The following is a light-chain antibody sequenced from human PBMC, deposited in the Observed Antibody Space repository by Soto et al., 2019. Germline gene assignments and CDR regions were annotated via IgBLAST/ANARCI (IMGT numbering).Light chain of an antibody. CDR3: QQYNIYPLT. V-gene: IGKV1D-16*01. CDR2: AAS. CDR1: QDINTW. Sequence: DVQMTQSPSSLSASVGDRVTITCRASQDINTWLDWYQQKAEKAPKSLIYAASSLQTGVPSRFSGSQSGTDFTLTISSLQPEDSATYYFQQYNIYPLTFGGGTKVEIK. J-gene: IGKJ4*01.